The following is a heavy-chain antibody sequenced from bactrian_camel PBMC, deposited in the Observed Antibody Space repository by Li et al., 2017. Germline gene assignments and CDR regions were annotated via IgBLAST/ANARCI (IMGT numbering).Heavy chain of an antibody. Sequence: HVQLVESGGGSVQAGGSLRLSCTASGYTVSNNCMGWFRQAPGKEREEVARIDMNGETTYTDAVKGRFTISKDNGKTTLYLQMNSLKVEDTGMYYVAISRYCATLGFDHNYWGQGTQVTVS. V-gene: IGHV3S53*01. CDR1: GYTVSNNC. CDR3: AISRYCATLGFDHNY. CDR2: IDMNGET. D-gene: IGHD1*01. J-gene: IGHJ4*01.